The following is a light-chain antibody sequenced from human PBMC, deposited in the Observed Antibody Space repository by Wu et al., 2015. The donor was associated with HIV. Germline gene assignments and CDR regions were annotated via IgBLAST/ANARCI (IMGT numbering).Light chain of an antibody. CDR3: LQYGRSPRT. CDR2: GAS. J-gene: IGKJ2*01. Sequence: EIVLTQYPGTLSLSPGERATLSCGASQTVPNNYLAWYQHKPGQAPRRLIYGASRRATGIPDRFSGSGSGTDFTLTINRLEPEDFAVYFCLQYGRSPRTFGQGTELEIK. CDR1: QTVPNNY. V-gene: IGKV3-20*01.